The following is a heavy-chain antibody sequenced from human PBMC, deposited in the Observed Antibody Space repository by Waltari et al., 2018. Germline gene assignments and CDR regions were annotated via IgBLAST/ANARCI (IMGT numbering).Heavy chain of an antibody. J-gene: IGHJ5*02. D-gene: IGHD3-3*01. CDR2: SKANNGRT. Sequence: QAQLVQSGAEVKKPGASVKVLCRASGYTFSDFGISWVRQAPGQGLEWMGWSKANNGRTNHAQKFQGRCRMTKNTTTKTVYMELNYLTTDGTAVYYCARERHRLMEVGYLMALDPWGQGTLVTVSS. CDR1: GYTFSDFG. V-gene: IGHV1-18*01. CDR3: ARERHRLMEVGYLMALDP.